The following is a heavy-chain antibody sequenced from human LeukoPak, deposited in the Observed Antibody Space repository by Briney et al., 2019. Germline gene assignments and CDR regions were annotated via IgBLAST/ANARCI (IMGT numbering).Heavy chain of an antibody. CDR1: GYTFTSYG. D-gene: IGHD3-22*01. J-gene: IGHJ4*02. V-gene: IGHV1-18*01. Sequence: ASVKVSCKASGYTFTSYGISWVRQAPGQGLEWMGWINAYNGNTNYAQKLQGRVTMTTDTSTSTAYMELRSLRSDDTAVYYCARDGRYYYDSSGEDSWGQGTLVTVSS. CDR3: ARDGRYYYDSSGEDS. CDR2: INAYNGNT.